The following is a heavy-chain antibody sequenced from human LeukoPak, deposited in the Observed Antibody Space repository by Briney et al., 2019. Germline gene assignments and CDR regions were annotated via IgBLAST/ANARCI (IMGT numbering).Heavy chain of an antibody. CDR1: GFTFSSYG. Sequence: PGGSLRLSCAASGFTFSSYGMHWVRQAPGKGLEWVAVISYGGSNKYYADSVKGRFTISRDNSKNTPYLQMNSLRAEDTAVYYCAKRAGSSGYYDDAFDIWGQGTMVTVSS. CDR3: AKRAGSSGYYDDAFDI. CDR2: ISYGGSNK. D-gene: IGHD3-22*01. J-gene: IGHJ3*02. V-gene: IGHV3-30*18.